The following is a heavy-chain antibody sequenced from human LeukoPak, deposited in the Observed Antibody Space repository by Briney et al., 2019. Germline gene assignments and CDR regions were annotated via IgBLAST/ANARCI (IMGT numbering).Heavy chain of an antibody. D-gene: IGHD4-11*01. CDR1: GGSIGRYW. J-gene: IGHJ2*01. V-gene: IGHV4-59*01. CDR2: IYYTGST. Sequence: PSETLSLTCSVSGGSIGRYWWSWIRQPPGKGLEWIGYIYYTGSTDYNPSLKSRVTISIDTSNNHFSLTLNSVTSADTAVYYCARSYYSIFFDLWGRGTLVAVSS. CDR3: ARSYYSIFFDL.